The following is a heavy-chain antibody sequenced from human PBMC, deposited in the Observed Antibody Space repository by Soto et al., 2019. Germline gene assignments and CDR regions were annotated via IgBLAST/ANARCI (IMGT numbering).Heavy chain of an antibody. CDR3: ARGECSSVYCFTRWALDF. V-gene: IGHV4-34*01. CDR1: WRSFHSNS. CDR2: ISHSGTT. J-gene: IGHJ3*01. Sequence: PSDTLKLTFELHWRSFHSNSWAWIANNTRKGPEGLGAISHSGTTNYQPSLTSRVTISADPSKKQFSLNLTSVTAADSGVYYCARGECSSVYCFTRWALDFWGQGTVVT. D-gene: IGHD2-2*01.